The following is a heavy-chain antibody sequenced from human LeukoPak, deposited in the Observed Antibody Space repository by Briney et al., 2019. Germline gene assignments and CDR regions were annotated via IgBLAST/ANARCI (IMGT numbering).Heavy chain of an antibody. V-gene: IGHV1-8*01. CDR3: ARGAGYSREDFGFDY. CDR2: MNPNSGNT. D-gene: IGHD5-18*01. CDR1: GYTFTSYD. Sequence: ASVKVSCKASGYTFTSYDINWVRQATGQGLEWMGWMNPNSGNTGYAQKFQGRATMTRNTSISTAYMELSSLRSEDTAVYYCARGAGYSREDFGFDYWGQGTLVTVSS. J-gene: IGHJ4*02.